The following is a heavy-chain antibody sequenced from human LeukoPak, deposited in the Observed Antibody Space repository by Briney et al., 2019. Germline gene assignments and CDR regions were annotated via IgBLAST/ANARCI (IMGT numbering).Heavy chain of an antibody. CDR3: ARADCSGSTCYLRRSWFDP. J-gene: IGHJ5*02. V-gene: IGHV3-21*01. CDR2: ISTSSRYI. D-gene: IGHD2-2*01. Sequence: SGGSLRLSCAASGFTFSSFDMNWVRQAPGKGLEWVSSISTSSRYIYYRDSVKGRFTISRDDAKNSPYLQMNSLRVEDTAVYYCARADCSGSTCYLRRSWFDPWGQGTLVTVSS. CDR1: GFTFSSFD.